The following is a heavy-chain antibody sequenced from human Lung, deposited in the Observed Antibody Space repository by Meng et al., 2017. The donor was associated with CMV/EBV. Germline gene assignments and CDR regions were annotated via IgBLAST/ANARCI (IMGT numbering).Heavy chain of an antibody. Sequence: ESXKISXAASGFTFKTFTMSWVRQAPGRGLEWVSSINPDSDYIQSADSLKGRFTISRDNAKNSLYLRMSGLRVEDTAVYYCARDQEGTRIPSPIHYGLDVWGQGTTVTVSS. V-gene: IGHV3-21*06. D-gene: IGHD5-18*01. J-gene: IGHJ6*02. CDR2: INPDSDYI. CDR3: ARDQEGTRIPSPIHYGLDV. CDR1: GFTFKTFT.